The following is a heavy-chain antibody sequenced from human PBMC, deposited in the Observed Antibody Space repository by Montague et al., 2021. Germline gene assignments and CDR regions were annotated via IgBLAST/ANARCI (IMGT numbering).Heavy chain of an antibody. V-gene: IGHV1-8*01. CDR2: MNPNSGNT. Sequence: SVKVSCKASGYTFTSYDINWVRQATGHGLEWMGWMNPNSGNTGYAQKFQGRVTMTRKTSISTAYMEPSSLRSEDTAVYYCARAAQRYYYYYMDVWGIGTTVTVSS. J-gene: IGHJ6*03. CDR1: GYTFTSYD. D-gene: IGHD1-1*01. CDR3: ARAAQRYYYYYMDV.